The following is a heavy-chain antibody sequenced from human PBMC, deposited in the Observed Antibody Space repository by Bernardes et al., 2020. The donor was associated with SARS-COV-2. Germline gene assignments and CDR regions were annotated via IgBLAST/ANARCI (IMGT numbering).Heavy chain of an antibody. D-gene: IGHD4-4*01. CDR3: ARERVNPQRVAFDI. CDR2: IKPAGDT. V-gene: IGHV3-13*01. J-gene: IGHJ3*02. Sequence: SCIKPAGDTYYPGSVKGRFTISRENAKNSLYLQMNSLRAEDTAVYYCARERVNPQRVAFDIWGQGTMVTVSA.